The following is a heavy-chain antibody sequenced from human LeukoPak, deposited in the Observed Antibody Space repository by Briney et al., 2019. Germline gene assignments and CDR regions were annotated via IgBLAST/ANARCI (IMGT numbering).Heavy chain of an antibody. Sequence: SETLSLTCTVSGGSISSSYWSWIRQPPGKGLEWIGYIYYTGSTTYNPSLKSRVTISVDTSKNQFSLKLSSVTAADTAVYYCARGHPHLDYWGQGTLVTVSS. CDR3: ARGHPHLDY. V-gene: IGHV4-59*12. CDR1: GGSISSSY. J-gene: IGHJ4*02. CDR2: IYYTGST.